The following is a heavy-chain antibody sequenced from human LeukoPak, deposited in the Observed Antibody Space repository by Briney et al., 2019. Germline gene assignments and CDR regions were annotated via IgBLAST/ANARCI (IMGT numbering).Heavy chain of an antibody. CDR3: ARGKFGSSGHNFDY. CDR1: GFTFSSYW. CDR2: IKEDGSEK. D-gene: IGHD3-22*01. V-gene: IGHV3-7*01. Sequence: GGSLRLSCAASGFTFSSYWMKWVRQAPGKGLGWVAKIKEDGSEKYYVDSVKGRFTISRDNAKNSMYLQMHSLRAEDTAVYYCARGKFGSSGHNFDYWGQGTLVTVSS. J-gene: IGHJ4*02.